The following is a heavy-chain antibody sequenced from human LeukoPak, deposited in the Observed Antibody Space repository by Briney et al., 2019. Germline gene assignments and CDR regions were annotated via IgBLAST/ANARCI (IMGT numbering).Heavy chain of an antibody. V-gene: IGHV3-23*01. CDR2: ISGSGGST. CDR3: AKDQSYDIXXGLEN. Sequence: GGSLRLSCAASGFTFSSYAMSWVRQAPGKGLEWVSAISGSGGSTYYADSVKGRFTISRDNSKNTLYLQMNSLRAEDTAVYYCAKDQSYDIXXGLENWGQXXLVXXSS. J-gene: IGHJ1*01. CDR1: GFTFSSYA. D-gene: IGHD3-9*01.